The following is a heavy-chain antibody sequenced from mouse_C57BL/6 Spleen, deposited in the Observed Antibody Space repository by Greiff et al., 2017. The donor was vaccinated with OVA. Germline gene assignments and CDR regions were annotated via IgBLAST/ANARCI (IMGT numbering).Heavy chain of an antibody. V-gene: IGHV1-5*01. D-gene: IGHD1-1*01. Sequence: VQLQPSWTVLVRPGASVKMSCTTSGYTFTSYWMPWVQQRPGQGLEWIGAIYPGNSDTSYNQKFKGKAKLTAVTSASTAYMELSSLTNEDSAVYYCVTTVVADYFDDWGQGTTLTVSS. CDR3: VTTVVADYFDD. CDR1: GYTFTSYW. J-gene: IGHJ2*01. CDR2: IYPGNSDT.